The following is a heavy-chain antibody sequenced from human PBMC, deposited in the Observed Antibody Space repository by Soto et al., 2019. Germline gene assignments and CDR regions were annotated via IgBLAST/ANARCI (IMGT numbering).Heavy chain of an antibody. CDR3: TTTPLNRSGGPDAFDI. CDR1: GGTFSSSP. V-gene: IGHV1-69*06. D-gene: IGHD6-25*01. CDR2: IIPQFAAA. Sequence: QVQLEQSGAEVKKPGSSVKVSCKASGGTFSSSPIYWVRQAPEQGLEWMGGIIPQFAAANYAQKFQGSVMITADKSTSTAYLELSSLSSEVTAVYYCTTTPLNRSGGPDAFDIWGQGTMVTVSS. J-gene: IGHJ3*02.